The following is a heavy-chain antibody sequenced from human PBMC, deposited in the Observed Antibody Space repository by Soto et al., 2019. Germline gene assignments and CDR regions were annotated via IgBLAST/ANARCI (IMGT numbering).Heavy chain of an antibody. J-gene: IGHJ6*02. D-gene: IGHD2-2*01. Sequence: GASVKVSCKVSGYTLTELSMHWVRQAPGKGLEWMGGFDPEDGETIYAQKFQGRVTMTEDTSTDTAYMELSSLRSEDTAVYYCATGLGVVVPAAGYGMDVWGQGTTVTVSS. CDR3: ATGLGVVVPAAGYGMDV. V-gene: IGHV1-24*01. CDR2: FDPEDGET. CDR1: GYTLTELS.